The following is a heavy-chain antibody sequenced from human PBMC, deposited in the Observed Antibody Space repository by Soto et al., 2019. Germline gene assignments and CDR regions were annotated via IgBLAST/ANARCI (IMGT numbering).Heavy chain of an antibody. CDR1: GGSISSYY. J-gene: IGHJ6*03. CDR3: ASAPALPYGDYVYYYYYMDV. CDR2: IYYSGST. D-gene: IGHD4-17*01. V-gene: IGHV4-59*01. Sequence: QVQLQESGPGLVKPSETLSLTCTVSGGSISSYYWSWIRQPPGKGLEWIGYIYYSGSTNYNPSLKSRVTISVDTSKNHFSLKLSSVTAADTAVYYCASAPALPYGDYVYYYYYMDVWGKGTTVTVSS.